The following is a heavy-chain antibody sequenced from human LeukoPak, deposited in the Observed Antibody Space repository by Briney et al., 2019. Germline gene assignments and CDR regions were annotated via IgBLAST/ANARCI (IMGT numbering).Heavy chain of an antibody. CDR2: IDHSGST. CDR1: GGSISSSNW. D-gene: IGHD1-14*01. V-gene: IGHV4-4*02. J-gene: IGHJ3*02. Sequence: PSWTLSLTCAVSGGSISSSNWWSWVRQPPGKGLEWIGEIDHSGSTNYNPSLKSRVTISVDKSRNQFSLKLSSVTAADTAVYSCATDPNPYHAFDIWGQGTMVTVSS. CDR3: ATDPNPYHAFDI.